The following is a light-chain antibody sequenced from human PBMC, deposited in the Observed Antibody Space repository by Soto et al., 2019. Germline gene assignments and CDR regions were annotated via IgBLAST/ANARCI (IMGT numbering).Light chain of an antibody. CDR3: QQLNSYLIT. CDR2: GAS. Sequence: EIVVTQSPATLSLSPGERATLSCRASQSVSSYLAWYHQRPGQPPRLLIYGASNRATGIPDRFSGSGSGTDFTLTISSLQPEDFATYYCQQLNSYLITFGQGTRLEIK. J-gene: IGKJ5*01. V-gene: IGKV3-11*01. CDR1: QSVSSY.